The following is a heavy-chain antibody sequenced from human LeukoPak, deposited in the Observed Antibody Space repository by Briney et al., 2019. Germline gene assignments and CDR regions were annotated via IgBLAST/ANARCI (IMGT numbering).Heavy chain of an antibody. Sequence: SETLSLTCTVSGGSISSGDYYWSWIRQPPGKGLEWIGYIYYSGSTYYNPSLKSRVTISVDTSKNQFSLKLSSVTAADTAVYYCARRITMIVLDAFDIWDQGTMVTVSS. D-gene: IGHD3-22*01. CDR1: GGSISSGDYY. CDR3: ARRITMIVLDAFDI. V-gene: IGHV4-30-4*08. J-gene: IGHJ3*02. CDR2: IYYSGST.